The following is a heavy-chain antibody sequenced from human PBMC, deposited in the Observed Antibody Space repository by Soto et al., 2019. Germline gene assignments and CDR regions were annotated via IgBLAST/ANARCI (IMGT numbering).Heavy chain of an antibody. CDR3: ARISEYYYDSSGYYFDY. CDR1: GFSLSTSGMC. J-gene: IGHJ4*02. D-gene: IGHD3-22*01. V-gene: IGHV2-70*01. Sequence: SGPTLVKPTQTLTLTCTFSGFSLSTSGMCVSWIRQPPGKALEWLALIDWDDDKYYSTSLKTRLTISKDTSKNQVVLTMTNMDPVDTATYYCARISEYYYDSSGYYFDYWGQGTLVTVSS. CDR2: IDWDDDK.